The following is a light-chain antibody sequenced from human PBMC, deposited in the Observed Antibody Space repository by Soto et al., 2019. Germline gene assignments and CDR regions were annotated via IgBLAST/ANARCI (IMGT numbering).Light chain of an antibody. Sequence: DIQMTQSPSSLSASVGDKVTITCRASQGISNYLAWYQQKPGKVPTLLIYSASTLQSGVPSRFSGSGSGTAFTLTISSLKPEYVATYYCQKYDSAPWTFGQGTKVEIK. V-gene: IGKV1-27*01. CDR3: QKYDSAPWT. CDR2: SAS. J-gene: IGKJ1*01. CDR1: QGISNY.